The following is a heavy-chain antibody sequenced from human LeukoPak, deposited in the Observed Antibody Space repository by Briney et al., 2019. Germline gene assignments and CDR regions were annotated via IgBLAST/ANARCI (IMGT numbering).Heavy chain of an antibody. J-gene: IGHJ4*02. CDR1: GGSISSSSYY. CDR2: IYYSGST. D-gene: IGHD5-12*01. V-gene: IGHV4-39*07. CDR3: ARVVATIMYYFDY. Sequence: PSETLSLTCTVSGGSISSSSYYWGWIRQPPGKGLEWIVSIYYSGSTYYNPSLKSRVTISVDTSKNQFSLKLSSVTAADTAVYYCARVVATIMYYFDYWGQGTLVTVSS.